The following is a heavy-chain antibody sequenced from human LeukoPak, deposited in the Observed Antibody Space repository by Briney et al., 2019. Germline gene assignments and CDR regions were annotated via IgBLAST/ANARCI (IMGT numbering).Heavy chain of an antibody. CDR3: VRHLATSGSYPLDY. D-gene: IGHD2-15*01. Sequence: GGSLRLSCAASGFTFTDYAMSWVRQAPGTGLEWVSAISGIANAIFYASSVKGRFTISRDNSKNTLSLQMSSLRAEDTAVYYWVRHLATSGSYPLDYWGQGTLVTVSS. J-gene: IGHJ4*02. CDR1: GFTFTDYA. V-gene: IGHV3-23*01. CDR2: ISGIANAI.